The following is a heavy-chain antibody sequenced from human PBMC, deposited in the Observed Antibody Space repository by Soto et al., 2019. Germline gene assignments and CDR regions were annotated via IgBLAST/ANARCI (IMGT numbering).Heavy chain of an antibody. Sequence: SLRLSCAASGFTFDDYAMHWVRQAPGKGLEWVSGISWNSGSIGYADSVKGRFTISRDNAKNSLYLQMNSLRAEDTALYYCAKAVRSGWPYYFDYWGQGTLVTVSS. CDR2: ISWNSGSI. CDR1: GFTFDDYA. V-gene: IGHV3-9*01. D-gene: IGHD6-19*01. J-gene: IGHJ4*02. CDR3: AKAVRSGWPYYFDY.